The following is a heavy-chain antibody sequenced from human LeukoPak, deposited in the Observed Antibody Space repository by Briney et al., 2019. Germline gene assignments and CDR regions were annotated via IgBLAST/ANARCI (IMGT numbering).Heavy chain of an antibody. CDR1: GYTFTSYG. D-gene: IGHD6-19*01. V-gene: IGHV1-18*01. CDR3: ARSPKVAGTGIFDY. CDR2: ISAYNGNT. J-gene: IGHJ4*02. Sequence: GASVKVSCKASGYTFTSYGISWVRQAPGQGLEWMGWISAYNGNTNYAQKLQGRVTMTTDTSTSTAYMELRSLRSDDTAVYYCARSPKVAGTGIFDYWGQGTLVTVSS.